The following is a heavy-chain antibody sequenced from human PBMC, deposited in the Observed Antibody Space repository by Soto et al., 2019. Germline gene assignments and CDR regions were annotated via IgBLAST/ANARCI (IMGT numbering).Heavy chain of an antibody. Sequence: QVQLVESGGGVVQPGRSLRLSCAASGFTFSSYGMHWVRQAPGKGLEWVAVISYDGSNKYYADSVKGRFTISRDNSKNTLYLQMNSLRAEDTAVYYCAKVKQWLVQSDAFDIWGQGTMVTVSS. CDR1: GFTFSSYG. V-gene: IGHV3-30*18. D-gene: IGHD6-19*01. J-gene: IGHJ3*02. CDR2: ISYDGSNK. CDR3: AKVKQWLVQSDAFDI.